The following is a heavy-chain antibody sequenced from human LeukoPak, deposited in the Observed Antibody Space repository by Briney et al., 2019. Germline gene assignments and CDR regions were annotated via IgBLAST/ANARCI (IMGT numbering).Heavy chain of an antibody. CDR3: ARVGKRGYSYGVVRSDAFDI. CDR2: VDSSGST. CDR1: GGSTSTYY. V-gene: IGHV4-4*07. Sequence: SETLSRTCDVSGGSTSTYYWTWIRQPAGKGLEWIGRVDSSGSTNYNPSLTSRVTMSVETSKNRFSLWLSSATAADTAVYYCARVGKRGYSYGVVRSDAFDIWGQGTMVTVSS. J-gene: IGHJ3*02. D-gene: IGHD5-18*01.